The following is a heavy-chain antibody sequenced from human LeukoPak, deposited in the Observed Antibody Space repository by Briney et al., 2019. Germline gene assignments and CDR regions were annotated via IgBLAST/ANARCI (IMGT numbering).Heavy chain of an antibody. Sequence: GGSLRLSCAASGFTFSSYWMHWVRQAPGKGLVWVSTISGSGDSTYYADSVTGRFTIPRDNSKTTLYLHMNSLRAEDTAVYYCAKAWSMTTVAPFDYWGQGTLVTVSS. V-gene: IGHV3-23*01. CDR2: ISGSGDST. CDR1: GFTFSSYW. J-gene: IGHJ4*02. CDR3: AKAWSMTTVAPFDY. D-gene: IGHD4-23*01.